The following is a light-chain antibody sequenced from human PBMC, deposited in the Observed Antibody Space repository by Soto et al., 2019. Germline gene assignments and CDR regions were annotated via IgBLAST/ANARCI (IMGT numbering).Light chain of an antibody. V-gene: IGLV2-14*01. CDR3: QTYDSSLSGLYV. CDR1: SSDVGAYNY. J-gene: IGLJ1*01. CDR2: EVS. Sequence: QSVLTQPASVSGPPGQSITISCTGTSSDVGAYNYVSWYQQHPGKAPKLMIYEVSNRPSGVSNRFSGSKSGNTASLTISGLQAEDEADYYCQTYDSSLSGLYVFGTGTKVTVL.